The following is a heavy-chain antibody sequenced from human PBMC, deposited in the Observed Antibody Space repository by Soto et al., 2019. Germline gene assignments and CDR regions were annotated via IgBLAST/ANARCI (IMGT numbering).Heavy chain of an antibody. J-gene: IGHJ4*02. D-gene: IGHD5-12*01. CDR3: ARDRREMATIGEEHFDY. V-gene: IGHV1-69*01. CDR1: GGTFSSYA. Sequence: QVQLVQSGAEVKKPGSSVKVSCKASGGTFSSYAISWVRQAPGQGLEWMGGIIPIFGTANYAQKFQGRVTITADESTSTAYMELSSLRSDDTAVYYCARDRREMATIGEEHFDYWGQGTLVTVSS. CDR2: IIPIFGTA.